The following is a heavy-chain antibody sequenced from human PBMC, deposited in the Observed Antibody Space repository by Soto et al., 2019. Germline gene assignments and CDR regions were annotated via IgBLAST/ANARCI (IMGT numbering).Heavy chain of an antibody. D-gene: IGHD3-10*01. CDR1: GFTFSSYG. V-gene: IGHV3-30*18. CDR2: ISYDGSNK. Sequence: GGSLRLSCAASGFTFSSYGMHWVRQAPGKGLEWVAVISYDGSNKYYADSVKGRFTISRDNSKNTLYLQMNSLRAEDTAVYYCAKDRKGVIMNWFDPWGQGTLVTSPQ. J-gene: IGHJ5*02. CDR3: AKDRKGVIMNWFDP.